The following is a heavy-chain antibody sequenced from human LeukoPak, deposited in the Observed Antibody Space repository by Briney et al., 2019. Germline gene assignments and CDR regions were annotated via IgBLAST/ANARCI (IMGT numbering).Heavy chain of an antibody. J-gene: IGHJ5*02. CDR2: IYHSGST. D-gene: IGHD5-12*01. CDR3: AREVAREGWFDP. CDR1: GGSISSGGYS. Sequence: SQTLSLTCAVSGGSISSGGYSWSWIRQPPGKGLEWIGYIYHSGSTYYNPSLKSRVTISVDRSKNQFSLELSSVTAADTAVYYCAREVAREGWFDPWGQGTLVTVSS. V-gene: IGHV4-30-2*01.